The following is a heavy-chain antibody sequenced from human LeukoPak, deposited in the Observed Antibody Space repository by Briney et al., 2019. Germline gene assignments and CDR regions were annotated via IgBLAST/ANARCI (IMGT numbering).Heavy chain of an antibody. Sequence: SETLSLTCAVYGGSFSGYYWSWIRQPPGKGLEWIREINHSGTTNYNPSLKSRVTISVDTSKNQFSLKMTSVTAADTAVYYCARDGSYGGDRPLDYWGQGTLATVSS. CDR2: INHSGTT. CDR1: GGSFSGYY. CDR3: ARDGSYGGDRPLDY. V-gene: IGHV4-34*01. J-gene: IGHJ4*02. D-gene: IGHD4/OR15-4a*01.